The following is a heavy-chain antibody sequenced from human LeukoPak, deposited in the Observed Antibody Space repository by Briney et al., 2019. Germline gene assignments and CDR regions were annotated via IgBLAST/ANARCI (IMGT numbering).Heavy chain of an antibody. V-gene: IGHV3-7*01. Sequence: GGSLRLSCAASKFTFNNYAMHWVRQAPGKGLEWVANIKQDGSEKYYVDSVKGRFTISRDNAKNSLYLQMNSLRAEDTAVYYCARELMDVWGKGTTVTISS. CDR1: KFTFNNYA. CDR3: ARELMDV. CDR2: IKQDGSEK. J-gene: IGHJ6*03.